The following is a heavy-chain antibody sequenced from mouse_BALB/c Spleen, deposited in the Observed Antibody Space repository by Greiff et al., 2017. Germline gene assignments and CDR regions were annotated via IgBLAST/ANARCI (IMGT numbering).Heavy chain of an antibody. Sequence: DVMLVESGGGLVKPGGSLKLSCAASGFTFSSYAMSWVRQSPEKRLEWVAEISSGGSYTYYPDTVTGRFTISRDNAKNTLYLEMSSLRSEDTAMYYCARDAGDYDKGWYFDVWGAGTTVTVSS. J-gene: IGHJ1*01. D-gene: IGHD2-4*01. V-gene: IGHV5-9-4*01. CDR1: GFTFSSYA. CDR3: ARDAGDYDKGWYFDV. CDR2: ISSGGSYT.